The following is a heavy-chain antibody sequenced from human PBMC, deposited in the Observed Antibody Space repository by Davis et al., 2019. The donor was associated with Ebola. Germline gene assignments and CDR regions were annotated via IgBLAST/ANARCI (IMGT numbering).Heavy chain of an antibody. CDR2: IFSNDEK. J-gene: IGHJ4*02. CDR3: ARIRTIFGVVIFDY. CDR1: GFSLSNARMG. D-gene: IGHD3-3*01. Sequence: SGPTLVKPTETLTLTCTVSGFSLSNARMGVSWIRQPPGKALEWLAHIFSNDEKSYSTSLKSRLTISKDTSKSQVVLTMTNMDPVDTATYYCARIRTIFGVVIFDYWGQGTLVTVSS. V-gene: IGHV2-26*01.